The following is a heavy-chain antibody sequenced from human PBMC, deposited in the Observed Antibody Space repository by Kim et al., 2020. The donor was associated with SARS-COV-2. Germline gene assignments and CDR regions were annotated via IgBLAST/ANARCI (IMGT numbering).Heavy chain of an antibody. V-gene: IGHV3-15*01. Sequence: AAPVKGRFTTSRDDSKNTLYVQKTSLKTEDTAVYYCSREAYLQLWPSDSWGQGTLVTVSS. D-gene: IGHD5-18*01. J-gene: IGHJ4*02. CDR3: SREAYLQLWPSDS.